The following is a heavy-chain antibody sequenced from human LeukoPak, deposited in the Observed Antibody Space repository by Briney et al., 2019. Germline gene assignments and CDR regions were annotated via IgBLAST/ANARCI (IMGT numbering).Heavy chain of an antibody. V-gene: IGHV3-30-3*01. Sequence: GSLRLSCAASGFTFSSYAMHWVRQAPGKGLEWVAVISYDGSNKYYADSVKGRFTISRDNSKNTLYLQMNSLRAEDTAVYYCARERSGWYESSFDYWGQGTLVTVSS. CDR1: GFTFSSYA. CDR3: ARERSGWYESSFDY. J-gene: IGHJ4*02. CDR2: ISYDGSNK. D-gene: IGHD6-19*01.